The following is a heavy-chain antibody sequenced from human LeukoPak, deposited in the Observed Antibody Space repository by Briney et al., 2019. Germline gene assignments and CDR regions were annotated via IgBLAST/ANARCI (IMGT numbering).Heavy chain of an antibody. V-gene: IGHV1-69*06. J-gene: IGHJ4*02. CDR2: IIPILNTP. D-gene: IGHD6-19*01. CDR1: GGTFSSYA. CDR3: AIVSVAVAGYYFDH. Sequence: GASVKVSCKASGGTFSSYAISWVRQAPGQGYEWMGGIIPILNTPNYAQKFQDRVTITADKSTLTAYMELSSLRSEDTALYYCAIVSVAVAGYYFDHWGQGTLVTVSS.